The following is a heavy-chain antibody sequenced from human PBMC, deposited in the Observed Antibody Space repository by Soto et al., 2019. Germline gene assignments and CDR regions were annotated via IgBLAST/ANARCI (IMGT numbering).Heavy chain of an antibody. V-gene: IGHV3-30*18. J-gene: IGHJ5*02. Sequence: QVQLVESGGGVVQPGRSLRLSCAASGFTFSSYGMHWVRQAPGKGLEWVAVISYDGSNKYYADSVKGRFTISRDNSKNTLYLQMNSLRAEETAVYYCAKDYGNSSSWYLLNWFDPWGQGTLVTVSS. D-gene: IGHD6-13*01. CDR1: GFTFSSYG. CDR3: AKDYGNSSSWYLLNWFDP. CDR2: ISYDGSNK.